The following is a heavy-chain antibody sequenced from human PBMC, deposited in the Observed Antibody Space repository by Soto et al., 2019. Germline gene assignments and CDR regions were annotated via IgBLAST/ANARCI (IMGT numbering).Heavy chain of an antibody. Sequence: PSETLSLTCDVSRYSTNNNNWWSWVRQPPGGGLEWIGELHHGGSTNYNPSLESRATFSVDISKNQFFLKLSSVTAADTAVYYCTKNSAYALDYWGQGTLGTVSA. D-gene: IGHD5-12*01. CDR1: RYSTNNNNW. V-gene: IGHV4-4*02. J-gene: IGHJ4*02. CDR3: TKNSAYALDY. CDR2: LHHGGST.